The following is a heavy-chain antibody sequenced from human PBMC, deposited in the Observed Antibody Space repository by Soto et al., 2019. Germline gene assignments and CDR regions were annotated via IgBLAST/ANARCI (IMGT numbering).Heavy chain of an antibody. Sequence: QVQLQESGPGLVKPSQTLSLTCTVSGGSISSGDYYWSWIRQPPGKGLEWIGYIYYSGSTYYNPSLKTRLPISLDTSKNQFSLKLSSVTAADTAVYYCARAAMILDPRPWVNWFDPWGQGTLVTVSS. CDR2: IYYSGST. J-gene: IGHJ5*02. D-gene: IGHD3-22*01. V-gene: IGHV4-30-4*01. CDR3: ARAAMILDPRPWVNWFDP. CDR1: GGSISSGDYY.